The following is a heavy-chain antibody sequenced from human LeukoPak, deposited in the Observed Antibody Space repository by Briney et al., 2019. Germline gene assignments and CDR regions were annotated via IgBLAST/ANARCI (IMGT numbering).Heavy chain of an antibody. CDR2: IYPGDSDT. D-gene: IGHD4-11*01. CDR1: GYTFTTFW. Sequence: GESLKISCKGSGYTFTTFWIGWVRQMPGKGLEWMGIIYPGDSDTRYSPSFQGQVTISADKSFSTAYLQWSSLKASDTAMYYCARRFYSMVDYWGQGTLVTVSS. CDR3: ARRFYSMVDY. V-gene: IGHV5-51*01. J-gene: IGHJ4*02.